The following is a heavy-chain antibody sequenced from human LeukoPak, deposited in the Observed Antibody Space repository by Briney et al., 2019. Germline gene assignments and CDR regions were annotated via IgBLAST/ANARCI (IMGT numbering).Heavy chain of an antibody. CDR2: IIPIFGTA. CDR3: ARYSSGWAHWFDP. CDR1: GGTFSSYA. J-gene: IGHJ5*02. D-gene: IGHD6-19*01. V-gene: IGHV1-69*05. Sequence: SVKVSCKASGGTFSSYAISWVRQPPAQGLEGVGGIIPIFGTANYAQKFQGRVTITTDESTSTAYMELSSLRSEDTAVYYCARYSSGWAHWFDPWGQGTLVTVSS.